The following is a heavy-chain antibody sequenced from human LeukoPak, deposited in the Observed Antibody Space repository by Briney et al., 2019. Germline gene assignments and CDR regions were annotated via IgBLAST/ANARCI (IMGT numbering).Heavy chain of an antibody. CDR2: IYHSGST. CDR1: GGSISSGSSY. CDR3: ARAKGRYYYDSSGYYYEGDFDY. V-gene: IGHV4-39*07. J-gene: IGHJ4*02. Sequence: SQTLSLTCTVSGGSISSGSSYWSWIRQPPGKGLEWIGSIYHSGSTYYNPSLKSRVTISVDTSKNQFSLKLSSVTAADTAVYYCARAKGRYYYDSSGYYYEGDFDYCGQGTLVTVSS. D-gene: IGHD3-22*01.